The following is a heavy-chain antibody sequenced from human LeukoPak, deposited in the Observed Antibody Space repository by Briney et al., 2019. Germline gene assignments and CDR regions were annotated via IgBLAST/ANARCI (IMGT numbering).Heavy chain of an antibody. CDR2: ISSSSSYI. CDR3: ARGRWDIVVVVAAVTEGFDY. Sequence: GGSLRLSCAASGFTFSSYSMNWVRQAPGKGLEWVSSISSSSSYIYYADSVKGRFTISRDNAKNSLYLQMNSLRAEDTAVYYCARGRWDIVVVVAAVTEGFDYWGQGTLVTVSS. V-gene: IGHV3-21*01. CDR1: GFTFSSYS. D-gene: IGHD2-15*01. J-gene: IGHJ4*02.